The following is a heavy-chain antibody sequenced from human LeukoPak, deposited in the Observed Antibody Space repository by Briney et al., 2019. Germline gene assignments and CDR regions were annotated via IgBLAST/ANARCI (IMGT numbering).Heavy chain of an antibody. CDR2: INPNSGGT. Sequence: ASVKVSCKASGYTFTGYYMHWVRQAPGQGLEGMGWINPNSGGTNYAQKFQGRVTMTRDTSISTAYMELSRLRSDDTAVYHCARGGGGTFIHWFDPWGQGTLVTVSS. D-gene: IGHD1-7*01. CDR3: ARGGGGTFIHWFDP. J-gene: IGHJ5*02. CDR1: GYTFTGYY. V-gene: IGHV1-2*02.